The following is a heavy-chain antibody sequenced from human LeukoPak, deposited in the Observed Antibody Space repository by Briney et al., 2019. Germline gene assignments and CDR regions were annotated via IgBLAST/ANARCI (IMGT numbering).Heavy chain of an antibody. V-gene: IGHV4-61*01. CDR1: GGSVSSGSYY. J-gene: IGHJ4*02. D-gene: IGHD3-10*01. CDR3: AREGSGRPN. Sequence: SETLSLTCTVSGGSVSSGSYYWSWLRQPPGKGLEWIGYIYYSGSTNYNPSLKSRVTISVDTSKNQFSLKLSSVTAADTAVYYCAREGSGRPNWGQGTLVTVSS. CDR2: IYYSGST.